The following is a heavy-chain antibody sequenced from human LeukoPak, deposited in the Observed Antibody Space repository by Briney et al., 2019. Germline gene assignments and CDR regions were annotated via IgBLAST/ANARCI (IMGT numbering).Heavy chain of an antibody. CDR1: GYTFTGYY. V-gene: IGHV1-2*02. Sequence: ASVKVSCKASGYTFTGYYMHWVRQAPGQGLEWMGWINPNSGGTNYAQKFQGRVTMTRDTSISTAYMELSRLRSDDTAVYYCARGRGYCSSTSCYQDSWFDPWGQGTLVTVSS. CDR3: ARGRGYCSSTSCYQDSWFDP. D-gene: IGHD2-2*01. J-gene: IGHJ5*02. CDR2: INPNSGGT.